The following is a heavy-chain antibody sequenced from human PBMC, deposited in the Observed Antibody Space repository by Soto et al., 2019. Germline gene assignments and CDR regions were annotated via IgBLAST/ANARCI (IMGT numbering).Heavy chain of an antibody. CDR3: AKDRIVVVPAPNWFDP. CDR2: ISGSGGST. CDR1: GFTFSSYA. Sequence: GGSLRLSCAASGFTFSSYAMSWVRQAPGKGLEWVSAISGSGGSTYYADSVKGRFTISRDNSKNTLYLQMNSLRAEDTAVYYCAKDRIVVVPAPNWFDPWGQGTLVTVSS. D-gene: IGHD2-2*01. V-gene: IGHV3-23*01. J-gene: IGHJ5*02.